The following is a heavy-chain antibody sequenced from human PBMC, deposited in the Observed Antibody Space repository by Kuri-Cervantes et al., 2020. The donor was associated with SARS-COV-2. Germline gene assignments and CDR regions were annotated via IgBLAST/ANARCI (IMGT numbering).Heavy chain of an antibody. CDR3: AKDTWIRAYYFDY. D-gene: IGHD5-12*01. CDR1: GFTFSSYA. Sequence: GESLKISCAASGFTFSSYAMSWVRQAPGKGLEWVSAISGSGGSTYYADSVKGRFTISRDNSKNTLYLQMNSLRAEDTAVYYCAKDTWIRAYYFDYWGQGTLVNVSS. J-gene: IGHJ4*02. CDR2: ISGSGGST. V-gene: IGHV3-23*01.